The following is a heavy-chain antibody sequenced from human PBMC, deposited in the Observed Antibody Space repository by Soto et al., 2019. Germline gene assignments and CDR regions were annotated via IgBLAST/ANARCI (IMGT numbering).Heavy chain of an antibody. CDR3: ASKPDVVVPAANVFYYYYGMHX. J-gene: IGHJ6*02. CDR1: GFTFSSYE. D-gene: IGHD2-2*01. CDR2: ISSSGSTI. V-gene: IGHV3-48*03. Sequence: GGSLRLSCAASGFTFSSYEMNWVRQAPGKGLEWVSYISSSGSTIYYADSVKVRFTISRDNAKNSLYLQMNSLRAEDTAVYYCASKPDVVVPAANVFYYYYGMHXWGQATTVTVS.